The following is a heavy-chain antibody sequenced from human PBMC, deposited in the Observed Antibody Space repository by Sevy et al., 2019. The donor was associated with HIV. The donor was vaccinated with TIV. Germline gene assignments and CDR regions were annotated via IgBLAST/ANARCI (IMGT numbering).Heavy chain of an antibody. CDR2: ISAYNGNT. CDR3: ARGVGKNYYYYYMDV. V-gene: IGHV1-18*04. Sequence: ASVKVSCKASGYTFTSYGISWVRQAPGQGLEWMGWISAYNGNTNYAQKLQGRVTMTTDTSMRTAYMELRSLRSDDTAVYYCARGVGKNYYYYYMDVWGKGTTVTVSS. J-gene: IGHJ6*03. D-gene: IGHD7-27*01. CDR1: GYTFTSYG.